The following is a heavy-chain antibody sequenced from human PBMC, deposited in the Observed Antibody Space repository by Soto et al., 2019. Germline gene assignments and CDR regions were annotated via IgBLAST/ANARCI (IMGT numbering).Heavy chain of an antibody. Sequence: PSETLSLTCTVSGGSISSCDYYWSWIRQPPGKGLEWIGYIYYSGSTYYNPSLKSRVTISVGTSKNQFSLKLSSVTAADTAVYYCARDGGYSGYDFNYWGQGTLVTVS. CDR2: IYYSGST. CDR3: ARDGGYSGYDFNY. CDR1: GGSISSCDYY. V-gene: IGHV4-30-4*01. D-gene: IGHD5-12*01. J-gene: IGHJ4*02.